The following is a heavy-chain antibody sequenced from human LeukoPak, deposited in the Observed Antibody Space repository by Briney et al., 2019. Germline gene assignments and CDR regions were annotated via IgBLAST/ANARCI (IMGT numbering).Heavy chain of an antibody. CDR1: GGTFISYA. CDR3: AREAEPFSGYDWMEYLYYFDY. J-gene: IGHJ4*02. Sequence: GASVKVSCKASGGTFISYAISWVRQAPGQGLEWMGGITPIFGTANYAQKLQGRVTMTTDTSTSTAYMELRSLRSDDTAVYYCAREAEPFSGYDWMEYLYYFDYWGQGTLVTVSS. D-gene: IGHD5-12*01. CDR2: ITPIFGTA. V-gene: IGHV1-69*05.